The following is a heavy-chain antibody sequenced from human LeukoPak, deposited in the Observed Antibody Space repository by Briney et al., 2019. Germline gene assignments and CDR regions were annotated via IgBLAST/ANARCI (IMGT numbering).Heavy chain of an antibody. CDR1: GGSISSSAYS. V-gene: IGHV4-39*01. J-gene: IGHJ4*02. CDR2: IYHSGNI. CDR3: ARQYGAGYSSTWYFDY. D-gene: IGHD2-2*01. Sequence: PSETLSLTCTVSGGSISSSAYSWGWIRQPPGKGLEWIGNIYHSGNIYYNASLKSRVAISVDTPKNQFSLTLNSVTATDTVVYHCARQYGAGYSSTWYFDYWGQGTLVTVSS.